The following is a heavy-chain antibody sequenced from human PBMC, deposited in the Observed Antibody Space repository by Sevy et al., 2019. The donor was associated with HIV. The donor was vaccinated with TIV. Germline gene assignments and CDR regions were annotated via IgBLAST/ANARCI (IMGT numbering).Heavy chain of an antibody. CDR2: KKQDGSEK. CDR3: ATSGGET. CDR1: GFTFSSYW. J-gene: IGHJ5*02. V-gene: IGHV3-7*01. Sequence: GGSLRLSCAASGFTFSSYWMNWIRQAPGKGLEWVANKKQDGSEKYYVDSVKGRFTISRDNAKNSLYLEMNTLRAEDTAVYYCATSGGETWGQGTLVTVSS. D-gene: IGHD3-16*01.